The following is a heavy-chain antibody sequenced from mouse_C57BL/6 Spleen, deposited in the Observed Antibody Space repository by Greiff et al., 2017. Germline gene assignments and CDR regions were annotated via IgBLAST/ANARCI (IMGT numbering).Heavy chain of an antibody. CDR2: IHPNSGST. J-gene: IGHJ2*01. CDR3: ARSEWDY. CDR1: GYTFTSYW. V-gene: IGHV1-64*01. D-gene: IGHD1-3*01. Sequence: QVQLKQPGAELVKPGASVKLSCKASGYTFTSYWMHWVKQRPGQGLEWIGMIHPNSGSTNYNEKFKSKATLPVDKSSSTAYMHLSSLTSADSAVYYCARSEWDYWGQGTTLTVSA.